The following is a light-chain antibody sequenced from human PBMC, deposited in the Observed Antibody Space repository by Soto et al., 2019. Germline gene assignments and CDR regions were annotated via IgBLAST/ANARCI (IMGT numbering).Light chain of an antibody. CDR3: QQYNNWTPWT. CDR2: GAS. V-gene: IGKV3-15*01. J-gene: IGKJ1*01. Sequence: EIVMTQSPPTLSVSPGERVTLSCRARQSVGSNLAWYQQKPGQAPRLLIYGASTRATGIPARFSGSGAETEFTLTISSLQAEDSAVYFCQQYNNWTPWTFGQGTKVDI. CDR1: QSVGSN.